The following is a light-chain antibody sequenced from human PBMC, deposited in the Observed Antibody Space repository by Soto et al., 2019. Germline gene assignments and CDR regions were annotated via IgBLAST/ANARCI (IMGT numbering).Light chain of an antibody. Sequence: EIVWTRYPGTLPLYPGERATLSCMASQSVSNNYLAWYQQKPGQAPRLLIYGASNRATGIPVRFSGSGSGTDFTLTISSLEPEDFAVYYCQQRTYSIPFGQGTRLEIK. V-gene: IGKV3D-20*02. CDR3: QQRTYSIP. J-gene: IGKJ5*01. CDR2: GAS. CDR1: QSVSNNY.